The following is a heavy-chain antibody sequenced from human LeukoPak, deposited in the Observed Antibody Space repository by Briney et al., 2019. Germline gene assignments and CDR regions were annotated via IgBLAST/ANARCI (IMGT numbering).Heavy chain of an antibody. CDR3: ARVPPMTTVTTD. CDR2: INPGAGST. V-gene: IGHV1-46*01. Sequence: ASVKVSCKASGYTFTNYYIHWVRQAPGQGLEWLGIINPGAGSTSYAQKFRGRVTMTRDTSTSTVYMDLSSLTSEDTAVYKCARVPPMTTVTTDWGQGTLVTVSS. CDR1: GYTFTNYY. J-gene: IGHJ4*02. D-gene: IGHD4-17*01.